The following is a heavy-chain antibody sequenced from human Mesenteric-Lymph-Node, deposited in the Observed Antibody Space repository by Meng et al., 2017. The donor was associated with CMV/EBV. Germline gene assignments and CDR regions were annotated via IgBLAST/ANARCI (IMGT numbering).Heavy chain of an antibody. CDR2: IRYDGSNK. Sequence: GESLKISCAASGFTFSSYGMHWVRQAPGKGLEWVAFIRYDGSNKYYADSVKGRFTISRDNSKNTLYLQMNSLRAEDTAVYYCAKWWGYCSSTSCYTSDYWGQGTLVTVSS. CDR1: GFTFSSYG. CDR3: AKWWGYCSSTSCYTSDY. D-gene: IGHD2-2*02. V-gene: IGHV3-30*02. J-gene: IGHJ4*02.